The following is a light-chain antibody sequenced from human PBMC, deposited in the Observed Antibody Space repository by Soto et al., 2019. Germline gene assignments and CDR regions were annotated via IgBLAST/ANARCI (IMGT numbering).Light chain of an antibody. CDR2: EIS. CDR1: QSLVHGNGNTY. Sequence: DLVMTQTPLSSPVTLGQPASISCRSSQSLVHGNGNTYLSWLHQRPGQPPRLLIYEISKRFSGVPDRFSGSGAGTDFTLRISRVEAEDVGVYYCLQATQFPRTFGQGTEVEIK. CDR3: LQATQFPRT. V-gene: IGKV2-24*01. J-gene: IGKJ1*01.